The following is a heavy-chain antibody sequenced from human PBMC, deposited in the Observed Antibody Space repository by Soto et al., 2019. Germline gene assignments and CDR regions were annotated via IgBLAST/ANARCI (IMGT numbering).Heavy chain of an antibody. CDR1: EFTSSNFW. CDR2: ISPDGSNT. D-gene: IGHD6-19*01. Sequence: RHSSVVAEFTSSNFWGHRVLKTPGKGLVWVSRISPDGSNTNYADSVKGRFTISRDNAKNTVYLQMNSLRAEDTAVYYCAKDPRAVAVQYFDYWGQGTLVTVSS. V-gene: IGHV3-74*01. CDR3: AKDPRAVAVQYFDY. J-gene: IGHJ4*02.